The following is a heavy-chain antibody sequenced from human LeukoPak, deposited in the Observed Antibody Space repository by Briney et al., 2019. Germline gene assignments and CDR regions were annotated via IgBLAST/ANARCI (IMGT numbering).Heavy chain of an antibody. Sequence: GGSLRLSCAASGFTVSSNYMSWVRQAPGKGLEWVSVIYSGGSTYYADSVKGRFTISRDNSKNTLYLQMNSLRAEGTAVYYCATRMVTTWAFDYWGQGTLVTVSS. CDR2: IYSGGST. CDR3: ATRMVTTWAFDY. J-gene: IGHJ4*02. V-gene: IGHV3-53*01. D-gene: IGHD4-17*01. CDR1: GFTVSSNY.